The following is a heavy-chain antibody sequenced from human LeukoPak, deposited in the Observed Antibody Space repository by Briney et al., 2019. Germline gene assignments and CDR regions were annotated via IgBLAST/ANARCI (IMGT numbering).Heavy chain of an antibody. CDR2: IRTKLYDDTT. J-gene: IGHJ4*02. CDR3: ARGWYATGTYYNLLLDY. D-gene: IGHD3-10*01. Sequence: GRSLRLSCTASGFSFGDYAMAWVRQAPGKGLEWVGFIRTKLYDDTTEYAASVKDKFTISRDDSERVAYLQMNSLKTEDSAVYYCARGWYATGTYYNLLLDYWGQGSLVAVSS. V-gene: IGHV3-49*04. CDR1: GFSFGDYA.